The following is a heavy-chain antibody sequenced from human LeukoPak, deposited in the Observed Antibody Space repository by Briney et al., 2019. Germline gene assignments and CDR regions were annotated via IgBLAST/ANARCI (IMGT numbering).Heavy chain of an antibody. CDR3: ARGVTYYYDSSGYWFDP. V-gene: IGHV4-39*07. D-gene: IGHD3-22*01. Sequence: SETLSLTCTVSGGSISSSSYYWGWIRQPPGKGLEWIGEINHSGSTNYNPSLKSRVTISVDTSKNQFSLKLSSVTAADTAVYYCARGVTYYYDSSGYWFDPWGQGTLVTVSS. CDR1: GGSISSSSYY. CDR2: INHSGST. J-gene: IGHJ5*02.